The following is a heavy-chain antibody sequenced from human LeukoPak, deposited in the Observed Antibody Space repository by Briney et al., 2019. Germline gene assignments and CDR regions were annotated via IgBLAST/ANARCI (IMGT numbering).Heavy chain of an antibody. J-gene: IGHJ4*02. CDR2: INGNGGST. CDR3: AREGNYYDSSGYPDY. D-gene: IGHD3-22*01. Sequence: GSLRLSCAASGFTFDDYGMSWVRQAPGKGLEWVSGINGNGGSTGYADSVKGRFTISRDNAKNSLYLQMNSLRAEDTALYYCAREGNYYDSSGYPDYWGQGTLVTVSS. V-gene: IGHV3-20*04. CDR1: GFTFDDYG.